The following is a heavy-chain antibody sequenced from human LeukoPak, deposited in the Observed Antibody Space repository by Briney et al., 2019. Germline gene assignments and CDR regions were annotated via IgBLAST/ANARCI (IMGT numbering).Heavy chain of an antibody. V-gene: IGHV3-23*01. Sequence: GGSLRLSCAASGFTFSNYAVTWVRQAPGKGLEWVSGISGSGGSTYYADSVKGRFSIYRDYSNNTLYLQMNSLRAEDTAVYFCAKYSGSYYYPPTWDYWGQGTLVTVSS. J-gene: IGHJ4*02. CDR2: ISGSGGST. D-gene: IGHD1-26*01. CDR1: GFTFSNYA. CDR3: AKYSGSYYYPPTWDY.